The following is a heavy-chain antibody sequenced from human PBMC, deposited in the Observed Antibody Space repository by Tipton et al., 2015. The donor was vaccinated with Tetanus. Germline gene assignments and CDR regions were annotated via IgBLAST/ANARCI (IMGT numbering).Heavy chain of an antibody. V-gene: IGHV4-39*01. CDR3: ARGYSYGGGWFDP. Sequence: TLSLTCTVSGGSISSSSYYWGWIRQPPGKGLEWIGSIYYSGSTYYNPPLKSRVTISVDTSKNQFSLKLSSVTAADTAVYYCARGYSYGGGWFDPWGQGTLVTVSS. CDR1: GGSISSSSYY. D-gene: IGHD5-18*01. J-gene: IGHJ5*02. CDR2: IYYSGST.